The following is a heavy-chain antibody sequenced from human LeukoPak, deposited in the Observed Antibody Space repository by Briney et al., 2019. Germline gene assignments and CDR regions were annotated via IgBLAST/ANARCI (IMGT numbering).Heavy chain of an antibody. CDR2: ISSSSSYI. J-gene: IGHJ4*02. CDR1: GFTFSSYS. CDR3: ARDQGRDGYKPMYYFDY. V-gene: IGHV3-21*01. Sequence: SGGSLRLSCAASGFTFSSYSMNWVRQAPGKGLEWVSSISSSSSYIYYADSVKGRFTISRDNAKNSLYLEMNSLRAEDTAVYYCARDQGRDGYKPMYYFDYWGQGTLVTVSS. D-gene: IGHD5-12*01.